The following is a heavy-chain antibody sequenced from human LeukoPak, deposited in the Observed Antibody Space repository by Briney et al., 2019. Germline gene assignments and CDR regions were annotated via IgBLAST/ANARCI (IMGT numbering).Heavy chain of an antibody. CDR1: GFTFSSYE. V-gene: IGHV3-48*03. Sequence: PGGSLRLSCAASGFTFSSYEMNWVRQAPGEGLEWVSYISSSGSTIYYADSVKGRFTISRDNTKNSLYMQMNSLRAEGTAVYYCASSTYSGSHWDAFDIWGQGTMVTVS. CDR2: ISSSGSTI. CDR3: ASSTYSGSHWDAFDI. D-gene: IGHD1-26*01. J-gene: IGHJ3*02.